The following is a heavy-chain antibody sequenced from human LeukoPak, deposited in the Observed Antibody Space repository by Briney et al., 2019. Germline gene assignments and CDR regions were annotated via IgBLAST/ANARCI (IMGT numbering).Heavy chain of an antibody. V-gene: IGHV6-1*01. CDR3: ARVAAPGPLYYYGMDV. Sequence: SQTLSLTCALSGDSVSSNGVAWHWIRQSPSRGLEWLVRAYYRSKWFYDYAVSVKSRIIINSDTSKNQFSLQLNSVTPEDTAVYYCARVAAPGPLYYYGMDVWGKGTTVTVSS. J-gene: IGHJ6*04. D-gene: IGHD6-13*01. CDR2: AYYRSKWFY. CDR1: GDSVSSNGVA.